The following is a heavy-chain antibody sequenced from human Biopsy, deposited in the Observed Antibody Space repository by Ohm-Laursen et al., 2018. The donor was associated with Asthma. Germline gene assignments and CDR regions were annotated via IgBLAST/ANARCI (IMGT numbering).Heavy chain of an antibody. D-gene: IGHD3-22*01. CDR1: GVSIRSYY. V-gene: IGHV4-39*01. Sequence: SQTLSLTCTVSGVSIRSYYWGWIRPPPGKGMEWIGSMYHSGSPYYHPSLKSRATISVDTSKNQLSLKMSSVTAADTAAYFCVRHQYSSSWSTFDYRGQGAPVTVSS. CDR3: VRHQYSSSWSTFDY. CDR2: MYHSGSP. J-gene: IGHJ4*02.